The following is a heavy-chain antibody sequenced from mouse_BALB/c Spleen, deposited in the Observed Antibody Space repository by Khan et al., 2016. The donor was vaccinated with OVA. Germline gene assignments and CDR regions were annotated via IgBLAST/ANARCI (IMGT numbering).Heavy chain of an antibody. Sequence: EVQLQESGPGLVKPSQSLSLTCTVTGYSITSDYAWDWIRQFPGNKLEWMGYISYGGSTSYNPSLKSRISITRDTSKNQFFLQLNSVTTEDTATDYCARKNYYGYAMDYGGQGTSVTVSS. D-gene: IGHD1-1*01. J-gene: IGHJ4*01. CDR2: ISYGGST. CDR1: GYSITSDYA. CDR3: ARKNYYGYAMDY. V-gene: IGHV3-2*02.